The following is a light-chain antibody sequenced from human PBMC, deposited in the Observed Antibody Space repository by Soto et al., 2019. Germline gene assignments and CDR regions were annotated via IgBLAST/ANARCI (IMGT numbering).Light chain of an antibody. CDR1: SSDVGGYNF. CDR2: EVT. Sequence: QSVLTQPPSASGSPGQSVTISCTGTSSDVGGYNFVSWYQQHPGKVPKLMIYEVTKRPSGVPSRFSGSKSGNTASLTVSGLQAEDEADYYCSLYAGSTNLGVFGGGTKLTVL. V-gene: IGLV2-8*01. CDR3: SLYAGSTNLGV. J-gene: IGLJ3*02.